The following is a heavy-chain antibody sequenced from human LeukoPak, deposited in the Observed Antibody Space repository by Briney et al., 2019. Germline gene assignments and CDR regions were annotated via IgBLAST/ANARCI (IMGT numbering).Heavy chain of an antibody. D-gene: IGHD3-10*02. Sequence: PGGSLRLSCAASGFTFSSYEMSWVRQDPGKGLEWVSYISSSGSTIYYADSVKGRFTISRDNAKNSLYLQMNSLRAEDTAVYYCAELGITMIGGVWGKGTTVTISS. CDR1: GFTFSSYE. J-gene: IGHJ6*04. V-gene: IGHV3-48*03. CDR2: ISSSGSTI. CDR3: AELGITMIGGV.